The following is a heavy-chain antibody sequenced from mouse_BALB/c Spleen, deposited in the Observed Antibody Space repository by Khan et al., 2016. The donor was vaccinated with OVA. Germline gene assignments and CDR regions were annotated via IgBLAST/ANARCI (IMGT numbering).Heavy chain of an antibody. CDR2: ISDLAYTF. Sequence: EVELVESGGGLVQPGGSRKLSCAASGFTFSDYGMAWVRQAPGKGPEWVAFISDLAYTFYYADTVTGRFTLSRENTKNTMYRERSSLRSGDTALYYGARGGGTAPFAYWGQGTLVTVSA. CDR3: ARGGGTAPFAY. J-gene: IGHJ3*01. CDR1: GFTFSDYG. V-gene: IGHV5-15*02.